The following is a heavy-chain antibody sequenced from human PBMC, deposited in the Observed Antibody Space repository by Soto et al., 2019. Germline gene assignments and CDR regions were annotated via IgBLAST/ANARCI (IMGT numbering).Heavy chain of an antibody. CDR2: ISAYNGNT. Sequence: ASVKVSCKASGYTFTSYGISWVRQAPGQGLEWMGWISAYNGNTNYAQKLQGRVTMTTDTSTSTAYMELRSLRSDDTALYYCAREWDTIFGVVTFDPWGQGTLVTVSS. J-gene: IGHJ5*02. CDR3: AREWDTIFGVVTFDP. D-gene: IGHD3-3*01. CDR1: GYTFTSYG. V-gene: IGHV1-18*01.